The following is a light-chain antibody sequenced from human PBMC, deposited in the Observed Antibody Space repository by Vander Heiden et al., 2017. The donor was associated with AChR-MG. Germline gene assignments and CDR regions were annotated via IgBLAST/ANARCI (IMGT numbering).Light chain of an antibody. CDR3: SAWDDSLTGRV. CDR2: RNN. J-gene: IGLJ3*02. V-gene: IGLV1-44*01. CDR1: SHNIGTNT. Sequence: QSVLTQPPSVSGTPGQRVTISCSGSSHNIGTNTVNAYQPLPGTAPKVVIYRNNPRPSGVPDRFSGSKSGTSASLAISGLQSEDEADYYCSAWDDSLTGRVFGGGTKLTVL.